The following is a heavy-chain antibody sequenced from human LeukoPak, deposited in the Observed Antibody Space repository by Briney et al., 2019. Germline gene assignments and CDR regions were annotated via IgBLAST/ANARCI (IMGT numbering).Heavy chain of an antibody. J-gene: IGHJ4*02. V-gene: IGHV2-26*01. CDR3: ARVRFLKWSPYYFDS. Sequence: ESGPALVKPTESLTLTCTVSGFSLKSSEVGVDWIRQPPGRALEWLAHIFSDDEESVSTSLQSRLTISRDISSSQVVLTMTDMDPADTATYYCARVRFLKWSPYYFDSWGAGIPVTVSS. CDR2: IFSDDEE. D-gene: IGHD3-3*01. CDR1: GFSLKSSEVG.